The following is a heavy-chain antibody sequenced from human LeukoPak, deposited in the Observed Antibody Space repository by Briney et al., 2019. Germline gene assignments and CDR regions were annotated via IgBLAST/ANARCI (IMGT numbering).Heavy chain of an antibody. J-gene: IGHJ6*04. Sequence: GGSLRLSCAASGFTFSSYEMNWVRQAPGKGLEWVSYISSSGSTIYYADSVKGRFTISRDNAKNSLYLQMNSLRAEDTAVYYCARMGYSYGFSVGVWGKGTTVTISS. CDR2: ISSSGSTI. D-gene: IGHD5-18*01. CDR3: ARMGYSYGFSVGV. V-gene: IGHV3-48*03. CDR1: GFTFSSYE.